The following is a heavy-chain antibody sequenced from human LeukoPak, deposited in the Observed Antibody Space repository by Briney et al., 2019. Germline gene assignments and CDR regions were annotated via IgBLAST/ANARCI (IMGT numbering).Heavy chain of an antibody. V-gene: IGHV3-21*01. CDR1: GFTFSDYS. Sequence: GGSLRLSCAASGFTFSDYSMNWVRPPPGKGLEWVASILSGGAYTYYADSVKGRFTISRDDAKNSLYLQMNSLTVEDTAMYYCARARSPSDHWGQGTLVTVSS. CDR3: ARARSPSDH. CDR2: ILSGGAYT. J-gene: IGHJ4*02.